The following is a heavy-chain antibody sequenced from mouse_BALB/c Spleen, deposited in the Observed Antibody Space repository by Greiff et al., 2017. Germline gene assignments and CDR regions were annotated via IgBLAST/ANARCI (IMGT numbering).Heavy chain of an antibody. Sequence: EVQVVESGGGLVQPGGSLRLSCATSGFTFTDYYMSWVRQPPGKALEWLGFIRNKANGYTTEYSASVKGRFTISRDNSQSILYLQMNTLRAEDSATYYCASPITTATAFAYWGQGTLVTVSA. CDR2: IRNKANGYTT. J-gene: IGHJ3*01. D-gene: IGHD1-2*01. CDR1: GFTFTDYY. V-gene: IGHV7-3*02. CDR3: ASPITTATAFAY.